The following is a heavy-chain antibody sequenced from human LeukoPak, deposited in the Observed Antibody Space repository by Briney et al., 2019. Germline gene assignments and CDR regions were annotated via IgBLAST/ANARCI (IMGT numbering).Heavy chain of an antibody. V-gene: IGHV4-34*01. Sequence: SETLSLTCAVYGGSFSGYYWSWIRQPPGKGLEWIGEINHSGSTNYNPSLKSRVTMSVDTSKNQFSLKLSSVTAADTAVYYCASGTYYYGSGEGYWGQGTLVTVSS. CDR2: INHSGST. CDR1: GGSFSGYY. J-gene: IGHJ4*02. D-gene: IGHD3-10*01. CDR3: ASGTYYYGSGEGY.